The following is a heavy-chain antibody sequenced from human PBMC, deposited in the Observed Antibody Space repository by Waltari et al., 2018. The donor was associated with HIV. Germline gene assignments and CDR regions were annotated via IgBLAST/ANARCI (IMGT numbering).Heavy chain of an antibody. V-gene: IGHV4-34*01. D-gene: IGHD3-10*01. CDR2: INHSGST. CDR1: GGSFSGYY. Sequence: QVQLQQWGAGLLKPSETLSLTCAVYGGSFSGYYWSWIRQPPGKGLEWIGEINHSGSTNYNPSLKSRVTISVDTSKNQFSLKLSSVTAADTAVYYCARVAWGYYGSGSYTYYYYGMDVWGQGTTVTVSS. CDR3: ARVAWGYYGSGSYTYYYYGMDV. J-gene: IGHJ6*02.